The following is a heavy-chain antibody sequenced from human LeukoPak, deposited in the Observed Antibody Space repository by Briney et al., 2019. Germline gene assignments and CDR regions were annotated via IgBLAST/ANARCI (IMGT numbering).Heavy chain of an antibody. CDR1: RGSISGYY. CDR3: VRTNNLDFYDD. CDR2: IYYSGST. J-gene: IGHJ4*02. V-gene: IGHV4-59*07. Sequence: PSDTLSLTCTVSRGSISGYYLSWIPQPPGTGLEWIGYIYYSGSTNYNPPLKSRVTMSVDTSTNQFFLKLSSVTAADTAVYYCVRTNNLDFYDDWGQGTLVTVSS.